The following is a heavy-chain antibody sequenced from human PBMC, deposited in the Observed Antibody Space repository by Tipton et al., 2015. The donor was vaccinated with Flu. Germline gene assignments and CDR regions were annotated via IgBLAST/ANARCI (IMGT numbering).Heavy chain of an antibody. CDR2: IYYSGST. CDR3: ARYSYGHGFDY. Sequence: TLSLTCTVSGGSISSSSYYWGWIRQPPGKGLEWIGSIYYSGSTYYNPSLKSRVTISVDTSKNQFSLKLSSVTAADTAVYYCARYSYGHGFDYWGQGTLVTVSS. J-gene: IGHJ4*02. D-gene: IGHD5-18*01. V-gene: IGHV4-39*07. CDR1: GGSISSSSYY.